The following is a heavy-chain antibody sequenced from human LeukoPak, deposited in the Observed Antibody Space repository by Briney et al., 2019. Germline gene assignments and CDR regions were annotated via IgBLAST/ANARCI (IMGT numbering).Heavy chain of an antibody. CDR2: IWYDRSNK. CDR1: GFTFSSYG. J-gene: IGHJ3*02. Sequence: PGRSLRLSCAASGFTFSSYGMHWVRQAPGKGLECVAVIWYDRSNKYYADSVKGRFTISRDNSKNTLYLQMNSLRAEDTAVYYCARISGYSPNDDFDIWGQGTMVTVSS. V-gene: IGHV3-33*01. CDR3: ARISGYSPNDDFDI. D-gene: IGHD3-22*01.